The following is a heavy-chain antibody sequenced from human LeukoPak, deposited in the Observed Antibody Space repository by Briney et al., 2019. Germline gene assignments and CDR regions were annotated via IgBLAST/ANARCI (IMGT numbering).Heavy chain of an antibody. CDR1: GFTFSSYG. V-gene: IGHV3-30*18. D-gene: IGHD3-22*01. Sequence: GGSLRLSCVASGFTFSSYGMHWVRQAPGKGLEWVAVISYDGSNKYYADSVKGRFTISRDNSKNTLYLQMNSLRAEDTAVYYCAKDPRDDSSGYYYFGYFDYWGQGTLVTVSP. J-gene: IGHJ4*02. CDR3: AKDPRDDSSGYYYFGYFDY. CDR2: ISYDGSNK.